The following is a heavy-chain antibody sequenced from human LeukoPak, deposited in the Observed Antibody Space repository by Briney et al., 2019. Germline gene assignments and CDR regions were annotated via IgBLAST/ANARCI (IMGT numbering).Heavy chain of an antibody. CDR3: ARDRGSYRFDY. CDR1: GFTFSTYS. J-gene: IGHJ4*02. CDR2: ISSSSSTI. D-gene: IGHD1-26*01. V-gene: IGHV3-48*01. Sequence: PGGSLRLSCAASGFTFSTYSMNWVRQAPGKGLEWVSYISSSSSTIYYADSVKGRFTISRDNAKNSLYLQMISLRAEDTAVYYCARDRGSYRFDYWGQRTLVTVSS.